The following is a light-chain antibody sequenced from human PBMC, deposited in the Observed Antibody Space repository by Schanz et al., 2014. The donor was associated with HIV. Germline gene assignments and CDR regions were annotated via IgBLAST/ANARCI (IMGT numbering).Light chain of an antibody. V-gene: IGLV2-8*01. CDR1: SSDVGHYDY. Sequence: QSALTQSPSASGSRGQSVTISCTGTSSDVGHYDYVSWYQQHPGKAPKLMIYEVSKRPSGVPDRFSGSKSGNTASLTVSGLQAEDEADYYCSLYTSSSTVVFGGGTKLTVL. CDR2: EVS. J-gene: IGLJ2*01. CDR3: SLYTSSSTVV.